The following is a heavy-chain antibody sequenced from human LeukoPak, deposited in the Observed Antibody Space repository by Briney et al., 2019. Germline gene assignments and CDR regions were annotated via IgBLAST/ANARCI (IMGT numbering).Heavy chain of an antibody. Sequence: SGTLSFTCAVSGGSISSSNWWSWARQPPGKGLEWIGEIYHSGSTNYNPSLKSRVTISVDKSKNQFSLKLSSVTAADTAVYYCARRAMVRGVTFDYWGQGTLVTVSS. J-gene: IGHJ4*02. CDR2: IYHSGST. CDR3: ARRAMVRGVTFDY. V-gene: IGHV4-4*02. CDR1: GGSISSSNW. D-gene: IGHD3-10*01.